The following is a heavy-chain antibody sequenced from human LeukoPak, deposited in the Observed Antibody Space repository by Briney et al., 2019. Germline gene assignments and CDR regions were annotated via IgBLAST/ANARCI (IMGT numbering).Heavy chain of an antibody. J-gene: IGHJ4*02. D-gene: IGHD5-12*01. CDR1: GYTFTSYD. CDR3: ASGGARYSGYDLIPLPHQLDY. CDR2: MNPNSGNT. Sequence: ASVKVSCKASGYTFTSYDINWVRQATGQGLEWMGWMNPNSGNTGYAQKFQGRVTMTRDTPISTAYMELSSLRSEDTAVYYCASGGARYSGYDLIPLPHQLDYWGQGTLVTVSS. V-gene: IGHV1-8*01.